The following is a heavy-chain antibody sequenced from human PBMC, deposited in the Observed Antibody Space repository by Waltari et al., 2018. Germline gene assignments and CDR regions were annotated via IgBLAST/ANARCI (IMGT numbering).Heavy chain of an antibody. J-gene: IGHJ6*03. CDR2: ISAYNGNT. D-gene: IGHD3-3*01. Sequence: QVQLVQSGAEVKKPGASVKLSCKASGYTFSSNGISWVRQAPGQGRELMGLISAYNGNTNYAQKLQGRVTMTTDTSTSTAYMELRSLRSDDTAVYYCARVRFWSGYYPDPYYYYYYMDVWGKGTTVTVSS. V-gene: IGHV1-18*01. CDR3: ARVRFWSGYYPDPYYYYYYMDV. CDR1: GYTFSSNG.